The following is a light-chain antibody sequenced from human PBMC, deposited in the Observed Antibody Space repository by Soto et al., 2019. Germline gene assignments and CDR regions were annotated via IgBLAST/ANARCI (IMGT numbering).Light chain of an antibody. J-gene: IGKJ1*01. Sequence: EIVLTQSPGILSLSPGERSTLSCRASQPVCSSYLAWYQQKPGQAPRLLIDGASTRVTGIPDRFSGSGSGTDFTLNISIQEPEDFAVYYCQQCGISTWPFGQGTKAVIK. V-gene: IGKV3-20*01. CDR2: GAS. CDR3: QQCGISTWP. CDR1: QPVCSSY.